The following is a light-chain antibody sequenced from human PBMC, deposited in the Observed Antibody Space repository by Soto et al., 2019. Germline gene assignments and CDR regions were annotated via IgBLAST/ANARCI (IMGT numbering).Light chain of an antibody. V-gene: IGLV2-23*01. J-gene: IGLJ1*01. Sequence: QSALTQPASVSGSPGQSINISCTGTSSDVGSYNLVSWYQQHPGKAPKLMIYEGSKRPSGVSNRFSGSKSGNTASLTISGLQAEDEADYYCCLYAGTKGNVFGIGTKLTVL. CDR2: EGS. CDR1: SSDVGSYNL. CDR3: CLYAGTKGNV.